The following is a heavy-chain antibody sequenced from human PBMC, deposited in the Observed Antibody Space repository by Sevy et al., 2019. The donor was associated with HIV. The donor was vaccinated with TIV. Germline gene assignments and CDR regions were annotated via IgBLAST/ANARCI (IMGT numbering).Heavy chain of an antibody. J-gene: IGHJ4*02. Sequence: SETLSLTCAVYGGSFSGYYWSWIRQPPGKGLEWIGEINHSGRTNYNPSLKSRVTISVDTSKNQFSLKLSSVTAADTAVYYCARVSNKSGSYYADYWGQGTLVTVSS. CDR1: GGSFSGYY. D-gene: IGHD1-26*01. V-gene: IGHV4-34*01. CDR3: ARVSNKSGSYYADY. CDR2: INHSGRT.